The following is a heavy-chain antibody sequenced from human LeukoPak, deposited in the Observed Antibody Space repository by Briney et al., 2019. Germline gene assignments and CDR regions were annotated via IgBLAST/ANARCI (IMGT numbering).Heavy chain of an antibody. Sequence: QAGGSLRLSCAASGFTFSSYGVHWVRQAPGKGLEWVAVISYDGSNKYYADSVKGRFTISRDNSKNTLYLQMNSLRAEDTAVYYCARGYSYGYYYFDYWGQGTLVTVSS. CDR1: GFTFSSYG. D-gene: IGHD5-18*01. V-gene: IGHV3-30*03. J-gene: IGHJ4*02. CDR3: ARGYSYGYYYFDY. CDR2: ISYDGSNK.